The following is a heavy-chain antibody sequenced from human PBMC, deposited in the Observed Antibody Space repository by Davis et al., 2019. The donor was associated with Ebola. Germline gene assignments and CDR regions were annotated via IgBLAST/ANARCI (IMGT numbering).Heavy chain of an antibody. CDR2: IKEDGGEK. Sequence: GESLKISCAASGFSFSTYGMHWVRQAPGKGPEWVAIIKEDGGEKYYVDSVKGRFTISRDNAKNSLYLQMNSLRAEDTAVYYCARRSSQALDWGQGTLVTVSS. CDR3: ARRSSQALD. V-gene: IGHV3-7*01. CDR1: GFSFSTYG. J-gene: IGHJ4*02. D-gene: IGHD6-6*01.